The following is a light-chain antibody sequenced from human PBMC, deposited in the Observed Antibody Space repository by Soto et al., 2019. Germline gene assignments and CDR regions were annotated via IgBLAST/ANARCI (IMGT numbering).Light chain of an antibody. CDR1: SSDVGGYNY. J-gene: IGLJ1*01. CDR2: DVS. Sequence: QSVLTQPASVSGSPGQSITISCTGTSSDVGGYNYVSWYQHHPGKAPKLMIFDVSNRPSGVSNRFSGSKSGNTASLTISGLQPEDEADCYCSSYTTSNTRQLVFGTGTKVNVL. V-gene: IGLV2-14*03. CDR3: SSYTTSNTRQLV.